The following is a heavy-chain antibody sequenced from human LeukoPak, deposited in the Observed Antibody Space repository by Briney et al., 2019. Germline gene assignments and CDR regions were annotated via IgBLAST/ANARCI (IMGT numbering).Heavy chain of an antibody. CDR3: ATHPQSSRGGTPFDY. J-gene: IGHJ4*02. Sequence: PGGSLRLSCAASGFTFSSYAMSWVRQAPGKGLEWVPAISGSGGSTYYADSVKGRFTISRDNSKNTLYLQMNSLRAEDTAVYYCATHPQSSRGGTPFDYWGQGTLVTVSS. CDR2: ISGSGGST. CDR1: GFTFSSYA. D-gene: IGHD3-16*01. V-gene: IGHV3-23*01.